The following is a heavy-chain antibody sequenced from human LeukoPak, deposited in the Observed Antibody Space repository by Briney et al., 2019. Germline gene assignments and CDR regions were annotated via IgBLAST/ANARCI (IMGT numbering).Heavy chain of an antibody. D-gene: IGHD5-24*01. V-gene: IGHV3-7*04. J-gene: IGHJ4*02. CDR3: ARVRGWQQLAFDY. CDR1: GFTFSSYW. Sequence: PGGSLRLSCAASGFTFSSYWMSWVRQAPGKGLEWVAHITQDGSEKYYVDSVKGRFTISRDNAKNSLYLQMNSLRAEDTAVYYCARVRGWQQLAFDYWGQGTLVTVSS. CDR2: ITQDGSEK.